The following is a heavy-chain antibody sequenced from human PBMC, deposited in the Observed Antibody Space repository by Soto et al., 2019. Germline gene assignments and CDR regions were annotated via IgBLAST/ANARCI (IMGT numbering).Heavy chain of an antibody. CDR1: GFNFDDFA. D-gene: IGHD3-3*01. Sequence: GGSLRLSCAGSGFNFDDFAMHWVRQAPGKGLEWVSGISWEGGSIGYADSVKGRFIISRDNAKNSLFLQMNSLTAEDTSLYYCAKDHDEDFGYDLDYFNSWGQGTQVTVSS. CDR2: ISWEGGSI. V-gene: IGHV3-9*01. J-gene: IGHJ4*02. CDR3: AKDHDEDFGYDLDYFNS.